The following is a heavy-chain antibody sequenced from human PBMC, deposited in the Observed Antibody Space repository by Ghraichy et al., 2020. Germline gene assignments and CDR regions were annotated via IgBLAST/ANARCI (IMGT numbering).Heavy chain of an antibody. Sequence: GGSLRLSCAASGFTFSSFPIHWVRQAPGKGLEWVTLISSDGGNEYYTDSVKGRFTISRDNSKNTLFLQMTNLRVEDTAVYYCARDQGSGSSDDAFDVWGQGTMVSVSS. V-gene: IGHV3-30*04. CDR3: ARDQGSGSSDDAFDV. CDR1: GFTFSSFP. D-gene: IGHD3-10*01. J-gene: IGHJ3*01. CDR2: ISSDGGNE.